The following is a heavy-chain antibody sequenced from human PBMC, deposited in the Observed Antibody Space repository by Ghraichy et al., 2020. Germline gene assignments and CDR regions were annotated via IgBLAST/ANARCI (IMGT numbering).Heavy chain of an antibody. V-gene: IGHV3-23*01. CDR1: GFTFSSYA. CDR2: ISGSGGST. J-gene: IGHJ4*02. Sequence: LTCAASGFTFSSYAMSWVRQAPGKGLEWVSAISGSGGSTYYADSVKGRFTISRDNSKNTLYLQMNSLRAEDTAVYYCAKGPHRPTNAFDYWGQGTLVTVSS. D-gene: IGHD5-12*01. CDR3: AKGPHRPTNAFDY.